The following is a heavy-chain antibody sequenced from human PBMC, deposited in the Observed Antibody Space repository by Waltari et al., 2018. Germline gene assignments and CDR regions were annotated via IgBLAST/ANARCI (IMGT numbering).Heavy chain of an antibody. CDR3: ARPGWGADSLDV. J-gene: IGHJ4*02. CDR2: IYGSRGRT. D-gene: IGHD2-21*02. V-gene: IGHV4-38-2*01. Sequence: QVQLQESGPGLVKPSETLSLTCAVSGGSISGGYDWSWIRQPPGKGLEWIGYIYGSRGRTNYNPSLKNRVTISKDTSKNQFSRKLSSVTAADTAVYYCARPGWGADSLDVWGRGVLVTVSS. CDR1: GGSISGGYD.